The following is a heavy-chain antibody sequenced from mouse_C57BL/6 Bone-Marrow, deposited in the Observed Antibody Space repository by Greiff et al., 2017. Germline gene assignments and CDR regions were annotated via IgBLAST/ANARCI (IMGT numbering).Heavy chain of an antibody. J-gene: IGHJ3*01. CDR3: ARGLLRGVFAY. CDR2: NEPNSGGT. Sequence: QVQLQQPGAELVKPGASVTLSCKASGYTFPSYWMHWVKQRPGRGPEWIGRNEPNSGGTQYNEKFKSKATLTVDKPSSTAYMQLSSLTSEDSAVYYCARGLLRGVFAYGGQGTLVTVSA. CDR1: GYTFPSYW. D-gene: IGHD2-3*01. V-gene: IGHV1-72*01.